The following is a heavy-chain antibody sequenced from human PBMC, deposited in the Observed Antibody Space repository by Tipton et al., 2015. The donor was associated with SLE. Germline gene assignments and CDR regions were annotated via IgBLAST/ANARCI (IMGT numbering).Heavy chain of an antibody. J-gene: IGHJ3*02. CDR3: AKESRITGTRGAFDI. CDR2: ISWDGGST. V-gene: IGHV3-43D*03. D-gene: IGHD1-20*01. Sequence: SLRLSCAASGFTFSSYAMHWVRQAPGKGLEWVSLISWDGGSTYYADSVKGRFTISRDNSKNSLYLQMNSLRAEDTALYYCAKESRITGTRGAFDIWGQGTMVTVSS. CDR1: GFTFSSYA.